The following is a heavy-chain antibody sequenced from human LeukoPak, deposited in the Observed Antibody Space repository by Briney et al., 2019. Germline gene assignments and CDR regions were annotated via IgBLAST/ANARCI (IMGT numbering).Heavy chain of an antibody. V-gene: IGHV3-7*01. Sequence: GGSLRLSCAASGFTFSSYWMSWVRQAPEKGLEWVANIKYDGSEKQYVDSVKGRFIISRDNAKNSLFLQMNSLRAEDTAVYYCAGGQAYYFYYYMDVWGKGTTVTVSS. CDR3: AGGQAYYFYYYMDV. CDR2: IKYDGSEK. D-gene: IGHD2-15*01. CDR1: GFTFSSYW. J-gene: IGHJ6*03.